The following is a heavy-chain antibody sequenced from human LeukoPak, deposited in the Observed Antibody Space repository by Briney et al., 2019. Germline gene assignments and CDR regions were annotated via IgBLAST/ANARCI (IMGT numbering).Heavy chain of an antibody. CDR1: GYDFSSSA. CDR2: ISTNNGNT. Sequence: GASVKVSCKAFGYDFSSSATNWVRQAPGQGLEWMGWISTNNGNTDYAQRFQGRVTMTTDTSTSTAYMELRSLRSDDTAVYFCARNGGAVTTEDYYMDVWGKGTTVTVSS. D-gene: IGHD4-17*01. CDR3: ARNGGAVTTEDYYMDV. V-gene: IGHV1-18*01. J-gene: IGHJ6*03.